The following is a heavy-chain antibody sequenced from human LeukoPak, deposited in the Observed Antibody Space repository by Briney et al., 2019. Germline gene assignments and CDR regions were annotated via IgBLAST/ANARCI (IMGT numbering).Heavy chain of an antibody. CDR3: ARDYQTEAPDY. J-gene: IGHJ4*02. V-gene: IGHV1-2*02. CDR1: GYTFSGYY. Sequence: GASVKVSCKASGYTFSGYYIHWVRQGPGQGLEWMGWINPNSGVTDYAQKFQGRVTMTRDTYISTAYMELSRLSSDDTAVYYCARDYQTEAPDYWGQGTLVTVSS. CDR2: INPNSGVT.